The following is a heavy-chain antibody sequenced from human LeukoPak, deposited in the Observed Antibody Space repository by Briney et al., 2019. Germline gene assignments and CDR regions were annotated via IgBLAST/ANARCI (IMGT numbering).Heavy chain of an antibody. Sequence: RPGGSLRLSCAASGFTVSSNYMSWVRQAPGKGLEWVSVIYSGGSTYYADSVKGRFTISRDNSKNTLYLQMNSLRAEDTAVYYCAREATYYDILTGYYKGAFDIWGQGKMVTVSS. D-gene: IGHD3-9*01. CDR2: IYSGGST. V-gene: IGHV3-53*01. J-gene: IGHJ3*02. CDR1: GFTVSSNY. CDR3: AREATYYDILTGYYKGAFDI.